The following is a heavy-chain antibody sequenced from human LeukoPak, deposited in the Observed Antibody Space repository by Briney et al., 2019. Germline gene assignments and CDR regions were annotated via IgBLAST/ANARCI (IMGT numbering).Heavy chain of an antibody. CDR2: ISGSGGST. D-gene: IGHD6-13*01. Sequence: PGGSLRLPCAASGFTSSSYAMSWVRQAPGKGLEWVSAISGSGGSTYYADSVKGRFTISRDNSKNTLYLQMNSLRAEDTAVYYCAKDRYSSSWYLGQMGSPVDYWGQGTLVTVSS. V-gene: IGHV3-23*01. J-gene: IGHJ4*02. CDR1: GFTSSSYA. CDR3: AKDRYSSSWYLGQMGSPVDY.